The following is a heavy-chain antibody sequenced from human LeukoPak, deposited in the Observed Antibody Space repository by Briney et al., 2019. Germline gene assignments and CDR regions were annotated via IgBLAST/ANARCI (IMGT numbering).Heavy chain of an antibody. D-gene: IGHD2-2*02. Sequence: AGGSLRLSCAASAFTLNSYAMTWVRQAPGRGLEWVSTISDSGGSSFYADSVKGRFTISRDNSKNTLYLQMNSLRAEDTAVYYCAKTLGYCSSASCYTGQINDYYYYGMDVWGQGTTVTVSS. J-gene: IGHJ6*02. V-gene: IGHV3-23*01. CDR1: AFTLNSYA. CDR3: AKTLGYCSSASCYTGQINDYYYYGMDV. CDR2: ISDSGGSS.